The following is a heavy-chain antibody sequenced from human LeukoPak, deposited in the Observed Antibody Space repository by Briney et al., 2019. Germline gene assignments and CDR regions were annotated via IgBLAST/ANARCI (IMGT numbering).Heavy chain of an antibody. CDR1: GFTFSNYY. J-gene: IGHJ4*02. V-gene: IGHV3-21*01. CDR2: ISSSSSYI. CDR3: ARSTGSSWYYFDY. Sequence: GGSLRLSCAASGFTFSNYYMNWVRQAPGKGLEWVSSISSSSSYIYYAGSVKGRFTISRDNAKNSLYLQMNSPRAEDTAVYYCARSTGSSWYYFDYWGQGTLATVSS. D-gene: IGHD6-13*01.